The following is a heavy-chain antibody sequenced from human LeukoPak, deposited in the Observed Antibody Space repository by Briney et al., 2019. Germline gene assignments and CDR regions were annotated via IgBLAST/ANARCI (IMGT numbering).Heavy chain of an antibody. CDR2: IYSGGST. V-gene: IGHV3-53*01. Sequence: GGSLRLSCAASGFTVSSNYMSWVRQAPGKGLEWVSVIYSGGSTYYADSVKGRFTISRDNSKNTLNLQMNSLRAEDTAVYYCASRGSLIDFDYWGQGTLVTVSS. J-gene: IGHJ4*02. D-gene: IGHD2-15*01. CDR3: ASRGSLIDFDY. CDR1: GFTVSSNY.